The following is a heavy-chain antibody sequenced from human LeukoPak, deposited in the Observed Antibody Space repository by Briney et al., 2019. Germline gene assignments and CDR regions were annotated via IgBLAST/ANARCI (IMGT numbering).Heavy chain of an antibody. D-gene: IGHD3-22*01. CDR2: IYYSGST. CDR3: ARGAYYYGSSGYNWYFDL. Sequence: PSETLSLTCTVSGGSISSSNYYWGWIRQPPGKGLEWIGSIYYSGSTYYNPSLQSRVTISIDTSKNQFSLKLSSVTAADTAVYYCARGAYYYGSSGYNWYFDLWGRGTLVTVSS. CDR1: GGSISSSNYY. J-gene: IGHJ2*01. V-gene: IGHV4-39*07.